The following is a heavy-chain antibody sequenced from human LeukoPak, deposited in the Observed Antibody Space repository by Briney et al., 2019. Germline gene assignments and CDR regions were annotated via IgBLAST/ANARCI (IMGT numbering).Heavy chain of an antibody. V-gene: IGHV3-30*04. J-gene: IGHJ4*02. D-gene: IGHD1-26*01. CDR3: ARDLLGWELHYFDY. CDR1: GFTFSSYA. Sequence: GGSLRLSCAASGFTFSSYAMHWVRQAPGKGLEWVAVISYDGSNKYYADSVKGRFTISRDNSKNTLNLQMNSLRAEDTAVYYCARDLLGWELHYFDYWGQGTLVTVSS. CDR2: ISYDGSNK.